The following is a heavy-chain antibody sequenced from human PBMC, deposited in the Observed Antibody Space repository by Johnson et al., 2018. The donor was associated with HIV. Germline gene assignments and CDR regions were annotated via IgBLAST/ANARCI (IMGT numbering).Heavy chain of an antibody. CDR2: ISWNGGST. Sequence: EVQLVESGGGLVQPGGSLRLSCAASGFTFDDYAMHWVRQAPGKGLEWVSGISWNGGSTGYADYVKGRFTISRDNTKNTLYLQMNSLRDEDTAVYFCARGGGWKGSFDIWGQGTMVTVSS. J-gene: IGHJ3*02. CDR1: GFTFDDYA. CDR3: ARGGGWKGSFDI. D-gene: IGHD1-1*01. V-gene: IGHV3-9*01.